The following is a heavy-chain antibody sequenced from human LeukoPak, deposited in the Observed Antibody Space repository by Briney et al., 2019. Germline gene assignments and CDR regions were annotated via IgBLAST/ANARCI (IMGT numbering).Heavy chain of an antibody. V-gene: IGHV4-34*01. CDR2: INHSGST. J-gene: IGHJ4*02. CDR3: ARVVSRINGLREGYFDY. Sequence: SSETLSLTCTVSGDSVSSYFWNWIRQPPGKGLEWIGEINHSGSTNYNPSLKSRVTISVDTSKNQFSLKLSSVTAADTAVYYCARVVSRINGLREGYFDYWGQGTLVTVSS. CDR1: GDSVSSYF. D-gene: IGHD6-13*01.